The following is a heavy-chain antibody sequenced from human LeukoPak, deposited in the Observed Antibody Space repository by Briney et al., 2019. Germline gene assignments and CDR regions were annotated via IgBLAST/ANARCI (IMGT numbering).Heavy chain of an antibody. J-gene: IGHJ4*02. CDR3: AKCLAEPGTCYFDY. CDR2: ISGRGAST. D-gene: IGHD6-13*01. V-gene: IGHV3-23*01. Sequence: TGGSLRLSCAASGFTFSSYAMTWVRQAPGKGLEWVASISGRGASTYYADSLRGRFTISRDNSKNTLYLQMNSLRAEDTALYFCAKCLAEPGTCYFDYWGQGTLVPVSS. CDR1: GFTFSSYA.